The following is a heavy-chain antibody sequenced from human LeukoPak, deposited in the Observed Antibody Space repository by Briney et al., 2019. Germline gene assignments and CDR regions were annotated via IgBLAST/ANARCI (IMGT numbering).Heavy chain of an antibody. V-gene: IGHV3-11*04. J-gene: IGHJ4*02. CDR1: GFTFRDYY. CDR2: IRSTGSST. D-gene: IGHD6-13*01. Sequence: PGGSLRLSCTASGFTFRDYYVTWIRQAPGKGLEWVSYIRSTGSSTAYADSVKGRFAISRDNAKNSLYLQMNGLRVEDTAIYYCAKPPGGAAAFDYWGQGTLVTVSS. CDR3: AKPPGGAAAFDY.